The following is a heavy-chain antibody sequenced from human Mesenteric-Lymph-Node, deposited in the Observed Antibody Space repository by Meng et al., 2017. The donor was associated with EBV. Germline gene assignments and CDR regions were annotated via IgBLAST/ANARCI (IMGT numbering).Heavy chain of an antibody. CDR2: IYYSGNT. D-gene: IGHD6-19*01. CDR3: ARYSSSSGWLDP. CDR1: GGSISNNLYY. J-gene: IGHJ5*02. Sequence: QVQLLESGPALVKASGTLSITCTVSGGSISNNLYYWGWIRQPPGKGLEWIGTIYYSGNTYYSPSLKSRVTISVDTSKNQFSLQLNSVTAADTAVYYCARYSSSSGWLDPWGQGTLVTVSS. V-gene: IGHV4-39*07.